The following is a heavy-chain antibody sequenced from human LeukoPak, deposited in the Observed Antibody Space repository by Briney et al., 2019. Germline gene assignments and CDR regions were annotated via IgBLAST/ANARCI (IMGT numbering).Heavy chain of an antibody. CDR2: IYPGDSDT. Sequence: GESLKISRKGSGYSFTSYWIGWVRQMPGKGLEWMGIIYPGDSDTRYSPSFQGQVTISADKSISTAYLQWSSLKASDTAMYYCARQMVRGVIQWGVDYWGQGTLVTVSS. CDR1: GYSFTSYW. V-gene: IGHV5-51*01. CDR3: ARQMVRGVIQWGVDY. J-gene: IGHJ4*02. D-gene: IGHD3-10*01.